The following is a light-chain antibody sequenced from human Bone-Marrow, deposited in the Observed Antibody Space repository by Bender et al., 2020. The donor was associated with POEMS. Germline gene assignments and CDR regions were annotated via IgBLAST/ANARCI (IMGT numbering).Light chain of an antibody. CDR1: SSDVGNFYL. Sequence: QSALTQPASVSGSPGQSITISCTATSSDVGNFYLVSWYQQYPGKAPKLLIYEGSKRPSGVSSRFSGSKSGSTASLTISWLQAEDEADYYCCSYANTNVFGVVFGGGTKLTVL. CDR3: CSYANTNVFGVV. J-gene: IGLJ2*01. V-gene: IGLV2-23*03. CDR2: EGS.